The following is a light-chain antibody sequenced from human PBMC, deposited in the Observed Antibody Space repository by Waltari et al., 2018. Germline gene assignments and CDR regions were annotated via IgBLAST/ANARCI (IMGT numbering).Light chain of an antibody. CDR2: GNS. V-gene: IGLV1-40*01. J-gene: IGLJ2*01. Sequence: QSVLTQPPSVSGAPGQRVTISCTGSSPNTGAGYDVHWYQQLPGTAPKLLIYGNSNRPSGVPDRFSGSKSGTSASLAITGLQAEDEADYYCQSYDSSLSGGVFGGGTKLTVL. CDR1: SPNTGAGYD. CDR3: QSYDSSLSGGV.